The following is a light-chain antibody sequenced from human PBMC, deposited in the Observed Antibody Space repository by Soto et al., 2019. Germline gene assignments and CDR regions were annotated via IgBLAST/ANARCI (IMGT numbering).Light chain of an antibody. J-gene: IGLJ3*02. CDR3: SSYTSDGTWV. Sequence: QSVLTQPTSVSGSPGQSITISCTGTSSDVGGYNYVSWYQHHPGKAPKLVIYEVTHRPSGVSHRFSASKSASTASLTISGLQAEDESDYYCSSYTSDGTWVFGGGTKLTVL. V-gene: IGLV2-14*01. CDR2: EVT. CDR1: SSDVGGYNY.